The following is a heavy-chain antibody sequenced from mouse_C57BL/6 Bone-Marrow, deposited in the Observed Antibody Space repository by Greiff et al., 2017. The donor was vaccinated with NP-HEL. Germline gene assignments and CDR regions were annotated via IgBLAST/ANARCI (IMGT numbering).Heavy chain of an antibody. CDR2: IYPRSGNT. CDR1: GYTFTSYG. Sequence: VQLQQSGAELARPGASVKLSCKASGYTFTSYGISWVKQRTGQGLEWIGEIYPRSGNTYYNEKFKGKATLTADKSSSTAYMELRSLTSEDSAVYFCARRGLRRSAWFAYWGQVTLVTVSA. CDR3: ARRGLRRSAWFAY. J-gene: IGHJ3*01. V-gene: IGHV1-81*01. D-gene: IGHD2-4*01.